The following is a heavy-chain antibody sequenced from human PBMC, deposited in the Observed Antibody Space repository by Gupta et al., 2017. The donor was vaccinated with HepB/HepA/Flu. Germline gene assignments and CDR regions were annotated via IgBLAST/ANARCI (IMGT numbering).Heavy chain of an antibody. CDR3: ARVDYYYYDMDV. J-gene: IGHJ6*02. Sequence: QVQLQESGPGLVKPSQTLSLTCTVSGGSISSDDSYWSWIRQPPGKGLEWIGYIYYNGSTYYNPSLKSRVTISVDTSKNQFSLKVTSVTAADTAIYYCARVDYYYYDMDVWGQGTAVTVSS. CDR1: GGSISSDDSY. CDR2: IYYNGST. V-gene: IGHV4-30-4*01.